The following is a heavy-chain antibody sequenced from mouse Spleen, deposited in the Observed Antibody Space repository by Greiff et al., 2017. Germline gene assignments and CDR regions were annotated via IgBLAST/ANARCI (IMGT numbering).Heavy chain of an antibody. D-gene: IGHD1-1*01. Sequence: EVHLVESGTVLARPGASVKMSCKASGYTFTSYWMHWVKQRPGQGLEWIGAIYPGNSDTSYNQKFKGKAKLTAVTSTSTAYMELSSLTNEDSAVYYCTRRAIYYYGRSQAWFAYWGQGTLVTVSA. CDR3: TRRAIYYYGRSQAWFAY. CDR2: IYPGNSDT. V-gene: IGHV1-5*01. J-gene: IGHJ3*01. CDR1: GYTFTSYW.